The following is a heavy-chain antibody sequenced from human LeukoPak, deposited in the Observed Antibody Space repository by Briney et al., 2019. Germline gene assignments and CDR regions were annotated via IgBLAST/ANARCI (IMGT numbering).Heavy chain of an antibody. CDR2: IYWNGGTT. D-gene: IGHD6-19*01. V-gene: IGHV3-20*04. J-gene: IGHJ4*02. CDR1: GFTFNDYG. Sequence: PGGSLRLSCAASGFTFNDYGMSWVRQAPGKGLEWVSGIYWNGGTTGYADSVQGRFTLSRDNAKNSLYLQMNSLRAEDTAFYYCAREWYSSVRWVDYWGQGTLVTVLS. CDR3: AREWYSSVRWVDY.